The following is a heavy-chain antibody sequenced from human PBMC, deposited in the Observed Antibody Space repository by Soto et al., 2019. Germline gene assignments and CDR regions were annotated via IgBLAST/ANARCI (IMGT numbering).Heavy chain of an antibody. D-gene: IGHD3-22*01. CDR1: GYTFTSYY. J-gene: IGHJ6*02. V-gene: IGHV1-46*01. CDR2: INPSGGST. CDR3: ARRGRLNYYDSSGYLPRGMDV. Sequence: GASVKVSCKASGYTFTSYYMHWVRQAPGQGLEWMGIINPSGGSTSYAQKFQGRVTMTRDTSTSTVYMELSSLRSEDTAVYYCARRGRLNYYDSSGYLPRGMDVWGQGTTVTVSS.